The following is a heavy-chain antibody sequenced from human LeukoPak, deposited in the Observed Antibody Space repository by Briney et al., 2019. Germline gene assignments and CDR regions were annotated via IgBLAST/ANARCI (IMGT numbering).Heavy chain of an antibody. CDR1: GYTFTTYA. J-gene: IGHJ4*02. V-gene: IGHV1-3*01. CDR2: INAGTGNT. Sequence: GASVKVSCKASGYTFTTYAMHWVRQAPGQRLEWMGWINAGTGNTKYSEKFQGRVTITRDTSASTAYMELNSLRSEDTAVYYCARGIEASSGWYVIDYWGQGTLVTVSS. D-gene: IGHD6-19*01. CDR3: ARGIEASSGWYVIDY.